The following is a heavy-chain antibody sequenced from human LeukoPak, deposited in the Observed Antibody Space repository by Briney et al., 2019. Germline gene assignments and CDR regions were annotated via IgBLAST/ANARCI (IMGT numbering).Heavy chain of an antibody. D-gene: IGHD3-22*01. CDR1: GYTFTSYA. J-gene: IGHJ4*02. CDR2: ITPSGGT. V-gene: IGHV1-2*02. CDR3: ARDSYDSSGLFDY. Sequence: ASVTVSCKASGYTFTSYAMHWVRQAPGQGLEWMGWITPSGGTNYPQKFQGRVAITRDTSISTAYMELSRLRSDDTAVYYCARDSYDSSGLFDYWGQGTLVTVSS.